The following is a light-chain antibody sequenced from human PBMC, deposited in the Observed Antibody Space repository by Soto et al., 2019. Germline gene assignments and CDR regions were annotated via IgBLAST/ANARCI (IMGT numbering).Light chain of an antibody. CDR1: QSISSW. CDR2: DAS. V-gene: IGKV1-5*01. J-gene: IGKJ2*01. Sequence: DIQMTQSPSTLSASVGDRVTITCRASQSISSWLAWYQQKPGKAPKLLIYDASSVESGVPSRFSGSGSGTEFTLTISSLQADDFATYYCQQYNSYPYTFGQGTKLEIK. CDR3: QQYNSYPYT.